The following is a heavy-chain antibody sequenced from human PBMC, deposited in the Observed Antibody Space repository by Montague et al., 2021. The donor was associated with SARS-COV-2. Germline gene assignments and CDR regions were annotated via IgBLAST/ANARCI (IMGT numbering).Heavy chain of an antibody. J-gene: IGHJ5*02. Sequence: SRRLSCAASGFTISSFWMSWVRQAPGKGLEWVANIRQDGSDKYYVDSVRGRFTISRDNAKNSLYLQMSSLRAEDTGVYYCTRDRDYGDYLNWFNPWGQGTLVTVSS. V-gene: IGHV3-7*01. CDR1: GFTISSFW. CDR2: IRQDGSDK. CDR3: TRDRDYGDYLNWFNP. D-gene: IGHD4-17*01.